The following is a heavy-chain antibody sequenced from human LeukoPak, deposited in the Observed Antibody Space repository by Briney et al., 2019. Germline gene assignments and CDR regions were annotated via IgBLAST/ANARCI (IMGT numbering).Heavy chain of an antibody. CDR2: IYYSGST. D-gene: IGHD2-21*02. Sequence: SETLSLTCTVSGGSINGYYWSWIRHPPPQGREGVGFIYYSGSTNYNPSLKSRVTISVDTSKNQFSLKLSSVTAADTAVYYCARVSPYCGGDCHYYGMDVWGQGTTVTVSS. CDR3: ARVSPYCGGDCHYYGMDV. CDR1: GGSINGYY. V-gene: IGHV4-59*13. J-gene: IGHJ6*02.